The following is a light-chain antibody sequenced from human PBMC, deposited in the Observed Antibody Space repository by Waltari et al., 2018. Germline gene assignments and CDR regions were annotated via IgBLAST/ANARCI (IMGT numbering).Light chain of an antibody. Sequence: QTVVTQEPSLSVSPGGTVTLTCALSSGAVSTSSYASWYQQTPGQAPRTLVYKATSVSSGVPERFSGSILGNKAALTITGAQAEDESDYYCLLYLGSGIFGFGGGTKLTVL. CDR2: KAT. CDR3: LLYLGSGIFG. CDR1: SGAVSTSSY. V-gene: IGLV8-61*01. J-gene: IGLJ3*02.